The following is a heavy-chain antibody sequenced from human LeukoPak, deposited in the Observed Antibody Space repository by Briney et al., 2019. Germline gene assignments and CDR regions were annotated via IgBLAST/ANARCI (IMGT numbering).Heavy chain of an antibody. V-gene: IGHV1-2*02. CDR1: GYTFTGNY. J-gene: IGHJ5*02. D-gene: IGHD1-14*01. CDR3: ARVPGNDWFDP. Sequence: ASVKVSCKASGYTFTGNYMHWVRQAPGQGLEWMGWINPNSGDTNYAQKFQGRVTMTRDTSISTAYMELSGQRSDDTAVYYCARVPGNDWFDPWGQGTLVTVSS. CDR2: INPNSGDT.